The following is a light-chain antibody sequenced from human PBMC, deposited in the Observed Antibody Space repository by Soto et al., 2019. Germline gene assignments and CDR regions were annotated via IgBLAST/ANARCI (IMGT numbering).Light chain of an antibody. CDR3: QHYSNWPPWT. CDR2: GAT. J-gene: IGKJ1*01. CDR1: QSVSSN. V-gene: IGKV3-15*01. Sequence: DIVMTQSPATLSVSPGDRVTLSCRASQSVSSNLAWYQQKPGQPPRLFIYGATSRATGVPARFSGSRSGTEFTLTISSLQSEDVAIYYCQHYSNWPPWTFGQGTKVDIK.